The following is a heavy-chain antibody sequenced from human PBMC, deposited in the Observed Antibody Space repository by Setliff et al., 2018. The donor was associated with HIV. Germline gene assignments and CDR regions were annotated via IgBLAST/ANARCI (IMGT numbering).Heavy chain of an antibody. V-gene: IGHV4-59*01. D-gene: IGHD2-15*01. J-gene: IGHJ4*02. CDR1: GGSISSYY. CDR2: IYSSGST. Sequence: SETLSLTCSVSGGSISSYYWTWIRQPPGKGLEWIGYIYSSGSTNYNPSLKSRVTISVDTSKNQFSLKLTSVTAADTAVYYCARDLGVSGGLDYWGQGTLVTVSS. CDR3: ARDLGVSGGLDY.